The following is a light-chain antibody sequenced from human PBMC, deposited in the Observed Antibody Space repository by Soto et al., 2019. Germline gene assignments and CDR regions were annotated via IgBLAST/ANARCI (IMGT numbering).Light chain of an antibody. J-gene: IGKJ3*01. V-gene: IGKV3-15*01. CDR2: GAS. Sequence: EIVMTQSPATLSVSPGERATLSCRASQSVSTKLAWYRHKPGQAPRLLIYGASTRATGIPARFSGNGSGTEFTLTINSLQSEDFAVYYCQQYKNWPHFTFGPGTTVDIK. CDR1: QSVSTK. CDR3: QQYKNWPHFT.